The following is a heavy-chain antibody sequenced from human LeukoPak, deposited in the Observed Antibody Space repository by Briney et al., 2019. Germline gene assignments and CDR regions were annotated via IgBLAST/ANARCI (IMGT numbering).Heavy chain of an antibody. Sequence: PGGSLRLSCAASGFTVSSNYMSWVRQAPGKGLEWVSVIYSGGSTYYADSVKGRFTISRDNSKNTLYLQMNSLRAEDTAVYYCAGLGYCSGGSRPPRYYYYYGVDVWGQGTTVTVSS. CDR2: IYSGGST. CDR3: AGLGYCSGGSRPPRYYYYYGVDV. CDR1: GFTVSSNY. J-gene: IGHJ6*02. D-gene: IGHD2-15*01. V-gene: IGHV3-66*01.